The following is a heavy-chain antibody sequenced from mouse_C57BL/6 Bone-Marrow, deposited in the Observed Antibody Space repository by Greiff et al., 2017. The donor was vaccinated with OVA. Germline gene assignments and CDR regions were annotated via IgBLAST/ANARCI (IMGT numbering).Heavy chain of an antibody. D-gene: IGHD2-4*01. CDR3: AINYYDYEAWFAY. V-gene: IGHV2-2*01. J-gene: IGHJ3*01. Sequence: VKLQESGPGLVQPSQSLSITCTVSGFSLTSYGVHWVRQSPGKGLEWLGVIWSGGSTDYNAAFISRLSISKDNSKSQVFFKMNSLQADDTAIYYCAINYYDYEAWFAYWGQGTLVTVSA. CDR2: IWSGGST. CDR1: GFSLTSYG.